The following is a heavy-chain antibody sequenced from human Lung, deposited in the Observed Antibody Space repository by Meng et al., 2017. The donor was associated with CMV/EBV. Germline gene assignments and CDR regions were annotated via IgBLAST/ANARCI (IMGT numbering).Heavy chain of an antibody. CDR1: GESFSGYS. CDR3: ARTLPPARGHRLDY. CDR2: ISHSGIT. Sequence: SETLSLXXAVHGESFSGYSWSWIRQPPGKGLEWIGEISHSGITNYNPSLKSRVTISLDTSKNQFSLKLNFVAAADTAVFYCARTLPPARGHRLDYWGQGTXVTVSS. J-gene: IGHJ4*02. D-gene: IGHD1-14*01. V-gene: IGHV4-34*01.